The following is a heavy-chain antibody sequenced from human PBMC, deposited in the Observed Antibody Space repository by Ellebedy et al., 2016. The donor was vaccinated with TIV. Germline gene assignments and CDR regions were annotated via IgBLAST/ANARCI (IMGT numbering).Heavy chain of an antibody. Sequence: GESLKISCAASGFTFRSYAMSWVRQAPGKGLEWVSAVAERDGRTFYADSVKGRFSISRDNFQNTLFLHMHSLAAGDTAIYYCTKRADNWGFFDFWGHGTLVTVSS. CDR3: TKRADNWGFFDF. CDR1: GFTFRSYA. J-gene: IGHJ4*01. V-gene: IGHV3-23*01. CDR2: VAERDGRT. D-gene: IGHD1-1*01.